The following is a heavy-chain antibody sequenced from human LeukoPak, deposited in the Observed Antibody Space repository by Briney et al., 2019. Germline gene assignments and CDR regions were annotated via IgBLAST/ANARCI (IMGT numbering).Heavy chain of an antibody. J-gene: IGHJ4*02. Sequence: SETLSLTCTVSGGSISSYYWSWIRQPAGKGLERIGRIYTSGSTNYNPNLKGRVPMSVDTSKTQFSLKLSSVTAADTAVDYCASQPMAVAGTFDYWGQGTLVTVSS. CDR1: GGSISSYY. D-gene: IGHD6-19*01. CDR3: ASQPMAVAGTFDY. V-gene: IGHV4-4*07. CDR2: IYTSGST.